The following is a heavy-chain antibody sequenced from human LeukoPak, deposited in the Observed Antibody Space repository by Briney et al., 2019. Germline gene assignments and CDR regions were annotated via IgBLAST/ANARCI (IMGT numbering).Heavy chain of an antibody. Sequence: PGESLKISCKGSGYSFTNYWIGWVRQIPGKGLEWMGIIFPGGSDTKYSPSFQGQVTISADKSISTAYLQWRSLKASDTAMYYCARRSSAVYRSGSYYNDPTFDYWGQGTLVTVSS. CDR3: ARRSSAVYRSGSYYNDPTFDY. CDR1: GYSFTNYW. D-gene: IGHD3-10*01. J-gene: IGHJ4*02. CDR2: IFPGGSDT. V-gene: IGHV5-51*01.